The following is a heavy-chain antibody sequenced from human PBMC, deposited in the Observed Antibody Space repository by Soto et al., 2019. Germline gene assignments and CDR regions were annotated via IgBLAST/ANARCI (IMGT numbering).Heavy chain of an antibody. J-gene: IGHJ4*02. V-gene: IGHV1-18*01. D-gene: IGHD3-9*01. CDR1: GYTFTTYG. CDR3: ARGLRYFDWLHTFDY. CDR2: ISAYNGNT. Sequence: ASVKVSCKASGYTFTTYGISWVRQAPGQGLEWMGWISAYNGNTNYAQKLQGRVTMTTDTSTSTAYMELRSLRSDDTAVYYCARGLRYFDWLHTFDYWGQGTLVTV.